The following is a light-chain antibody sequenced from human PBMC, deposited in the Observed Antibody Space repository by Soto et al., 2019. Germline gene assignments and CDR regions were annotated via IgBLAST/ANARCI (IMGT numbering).Light chain of an antibody. Sequence: DIQMTQSPSTLSASVGDRVTITCRASQSISSWLAWYQQKPGKAPKLLIYDASNLETGVPSRFSASGSGTDFTFTISSLQPEDIATYYCQQYDNFPRTFGQGTKVDIK. V-gene: IGKV1-33*01. CDR2: DAS. CDR1: QSISSW. J-gene: IGKJ1*01. CDR3: QQYDNFPRT.